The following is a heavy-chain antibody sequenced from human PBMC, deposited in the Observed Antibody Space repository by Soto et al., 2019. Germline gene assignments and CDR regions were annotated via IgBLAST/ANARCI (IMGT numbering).Heavy chain of an antibody. Sequence: QVQLVQSGTEVKKPGASVKVSCKPSGYTFINYDINWVRQATGQGPEWMGFLTPSTGNTGYARRFQGRLTLTSDTSTGTAYMELRGPTSADTAVYYCVALARWGQGSLVAVSS. D-gene: IGHD6-6*01. CDR1: GYTFINYD. V-gene: IGHV1-8*01. J-gene: IGHJ4*02. CDR3: VALAR. CDR2: LTPSTGNT.